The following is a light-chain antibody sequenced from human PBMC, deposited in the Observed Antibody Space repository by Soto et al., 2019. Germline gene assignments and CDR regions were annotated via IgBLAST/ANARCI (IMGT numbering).Light chain of an antibody. CDR1: QTISSW. J-gene: IGKJ1*01. V-gene: IGKV1-5*03. Sequence: DIQMTQSPSTLSGSVGDRVTITCRASQTISSWLAWYQQKPGKAPKLMIYKSYTLKSGVPSKFSVSGSGTEFTLTISSLQPDDFATYYFQHYNSYSEAFGQGTKGELK. CDR2: KSY. CDR3: QHYNSYSEA.